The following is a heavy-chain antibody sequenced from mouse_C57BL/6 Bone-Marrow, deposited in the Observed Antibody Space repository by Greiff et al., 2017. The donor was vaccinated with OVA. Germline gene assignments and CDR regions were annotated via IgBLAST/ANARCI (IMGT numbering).Heavy chain of an antibody. J-gene: IGHJ1*03. CDR2: INHSSGYT. V-gene: IGHV1-7*01. CDR1: GYTFTSYW. CDR3: ARAGDYWYFDV. Sequence: VKLQQSGAELAKPGASVKLSCKASGYTFTSYWMHWVKQRPGQGLEWIGYINHSSGYTKYNQKFKDKATVTADKSSSTAYMQLSSLTYEDSAVYYCARAGDYWYFDVWGTGTTVTVSS. D-gene: IGHD2-13*01.